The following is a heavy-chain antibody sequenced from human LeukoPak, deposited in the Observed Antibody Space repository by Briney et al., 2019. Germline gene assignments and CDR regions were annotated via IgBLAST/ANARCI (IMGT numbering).Heavy chain of an antibody. CDR3: ARSRQASGLFNS. CDR1: GGSISSGGYY. CDR2: IYHSGST. J-gene: IGHJ5*01. Sequence: SETLSLTCTVSGGSISSGGYYWRWIRQPPGKGLEWIAYIYHSGSTYYNPSIKSRATISVDRPKNQFFLNVTSLTAADTAVYYCARSRQASGLFNSWGQGTLVVVSS. D-gene: IGHD3-10*01. V-gene: IGHV4-30-2*01.